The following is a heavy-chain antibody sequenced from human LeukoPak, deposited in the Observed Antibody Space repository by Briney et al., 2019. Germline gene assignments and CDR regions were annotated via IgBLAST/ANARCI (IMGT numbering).Heavy chain of an antibody. CDR3: ASSYGSVFFSDDY. CDR1: GGSISSSNW. J-gene: IGHJ4*02. V-gene: IGHV4-4*02. D-gene: IGHD6-19*01. Sequence: SGTLSLTCAVSGGSISSSNWWSWVRQPPGKGLEWIGEIYHSGSTNYNPSLKSRVTISVDKSKNQFSLKLSSVTAADTAVYYCASSYGSVFFSDDYWGQGTLVTVSS. CDR2: IYHSGST.